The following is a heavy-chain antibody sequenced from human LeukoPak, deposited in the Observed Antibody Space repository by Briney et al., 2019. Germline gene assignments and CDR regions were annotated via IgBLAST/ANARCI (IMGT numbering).Heavy chain of an antibody. D-gene: IGHD1-26*01. V-gene: IGHV3-23*01. CDR2: ISGSGGNT. CDR3: AKSAPGTLSNKGKSGGFFDY. J-gene: IGHJ4*02. Sequence: SAGSLSLSCAASGWTFSSSGMTWVRQAPGKGLEWVGGISGSGGNTYYAASVKGRFTISRDNSKNTLYLQMNSLRAEDTAVYYCAKSAPGTLSNKGKSGGFFDYWGQGTLVTVSS. CDR1: GWTFSSSG.